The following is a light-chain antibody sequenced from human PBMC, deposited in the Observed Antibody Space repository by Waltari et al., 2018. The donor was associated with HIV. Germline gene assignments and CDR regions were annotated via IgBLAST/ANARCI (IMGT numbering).Light chain of an antibody. V-gene: IGLV2-8*01. Sequence: QSALTQPPSASGSPGQSVTISCTGTSSDIGAYNYVSWFPQHPGKAPQLMIFDVSKRPSGVPDRCSGSKAGNTASLTVSGLQAEDEADYYCASHAGSKDVFGGGTKLTVL. CDR3: ASHAGSKDV. J-gene: IGLJ2*01. CDR2: DVS. CDR1: SSDIGAYNY.